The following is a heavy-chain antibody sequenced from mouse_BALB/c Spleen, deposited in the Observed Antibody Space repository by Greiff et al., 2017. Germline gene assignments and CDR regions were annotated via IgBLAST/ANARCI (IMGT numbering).Heavy chain of an antibody. Sequence: QVQLQQPGAELVKPGASVKLSCKASGYTFTSYWMHWVKQRPGQGLEWIGEIDPSDSYTNYNQKFKGKATLTVDKSSSTAYMQLSSLTSEDSAVYYCARRDYYGSSYDWYFDVWGPGTTVTVSS. J-gene: IGHJ1*01. CDR3: ARRDYYGSSYDWYFDV. V-gene: IGHV1-69*02. CDR1: GYTFTSYW. D-gene: IGHD1-1*01. CDR2: IDPSDSYT.